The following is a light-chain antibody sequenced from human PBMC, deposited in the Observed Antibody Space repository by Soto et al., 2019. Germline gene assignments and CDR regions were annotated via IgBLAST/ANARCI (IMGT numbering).Light chain of an antibody. CDR3: QQRKDYPLT. CDR2: AAS. V-gene: IGKV1-39*01. CDR1: QSISSY. Sequence: DIQMPHSPSSLSASVLYRVTITCRASQSISSYLNWYQQKPGKAPKLLIYAASTLQSGVPSRFSGSGSGTEFTLTISSLQPEDFATYYCQQRKDYPLTCGGGTKVDIK. J-gene: IGKJ4*01.